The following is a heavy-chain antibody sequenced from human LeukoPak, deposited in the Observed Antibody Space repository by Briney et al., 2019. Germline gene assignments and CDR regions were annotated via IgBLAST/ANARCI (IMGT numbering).Heavy chain of an antibody. J-gene: IGHJ4*02. CDR1: GFTFSSSE. D-gene: IGHD3-3*01. Sequence: GGSLRLSCAASGFTFSSSEPNWVRQAPGKGLEWVSYISYSGSTIYYADSVKGRFTISRDNAKNSLYLQMNSLRAEDTATYYCYYAGYWGQGTLVTVSS. V-gene: IGHV3-48*03. CDR3: YYAGY. CDR2: ISYSGSTI.